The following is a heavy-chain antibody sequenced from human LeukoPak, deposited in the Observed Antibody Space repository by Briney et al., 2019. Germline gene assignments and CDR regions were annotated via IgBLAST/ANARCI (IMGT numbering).Heavy chain of an antibody. J-gene: IGHJ4*02. CDR1: GFDIRHYY. CDR2: IRNDGSNI. CDR3: ARDGSGRDFSLDY. D-gene: IGHD3-10*01. Sequence: GGSLRLSCVASGFDIRHYYMSWVRQAPGKGLEWVADIRNDGSNIYNVDSVRGRFTISRDNAKNSLFLQMNSLKDEDTAVYYCARDGSGRDFSLDYWGQGTLVIVSS. V-gene: IGHV3-7*04.